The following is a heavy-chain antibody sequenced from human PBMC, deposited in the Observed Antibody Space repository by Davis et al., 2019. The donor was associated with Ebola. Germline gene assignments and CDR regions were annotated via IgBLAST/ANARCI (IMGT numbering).Heavy chain of an antibody. J-gene: IGHJ6*02. Sequence: GESLKISCAASGFTFSSYDMHWVRQATGKGLEWVSAIGTAGDTYYPGSVKGRFTISRENAKNSLYLQMNSLRAGDTAVYYCARGPLTAYYGSGRALSPQPTDSIYYYYYGMDVWGQRTTVTVSS. V-gene: IGHV3-13*01. CDR1: GFTFSSYD. D-gene: IGHD3-10*01. CDR3: ARGPLTAYYGSGRALSPQPTDSIYYYYYGMDV. CDR2: IGTAGDT.